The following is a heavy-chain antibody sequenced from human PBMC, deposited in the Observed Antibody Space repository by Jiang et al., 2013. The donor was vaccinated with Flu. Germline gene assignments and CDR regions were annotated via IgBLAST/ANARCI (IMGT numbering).Heavy chain of an antibody. V-gene: IGHV4-34*01. D-gene: IGHD6-19*01. Sequence: SLKSRVTISVDTSKNQFSLKLSSVTAADTAVYYCARSLIPGIAVAGPADWGQGTLVTVSS. CDR3: ARSLIPGIAVAGPAD. J-gene: IGHJ4*02.